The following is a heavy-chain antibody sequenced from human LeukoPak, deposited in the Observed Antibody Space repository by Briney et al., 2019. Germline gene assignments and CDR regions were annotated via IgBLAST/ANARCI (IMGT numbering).Heavy chain of an antibody. CDR1: GYTFTSYG. Sequence: ASVKVSCKASGYTFTSYGISWVRQAPGQGLEWMGWIGAYNGNTNYAQKLQGRVTMTTDTSTSTAYMELRSLRSDDTAVYYCARDRGSSGWYYYYYGMDVWGQGTTVTVSS. V-gene: IGHV1-18*01. CDR2: IGAYNGNT. J-gene: IGHJ6*02. D-gene: IGHD6-19*01. CDR3: ARDRGSSGWYYYYYGMDV.